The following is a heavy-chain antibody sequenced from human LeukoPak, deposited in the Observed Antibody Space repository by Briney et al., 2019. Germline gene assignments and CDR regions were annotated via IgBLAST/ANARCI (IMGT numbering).Heavy chain of an antibody. CDR2: FDPEDGET. Sequence: ASVKVSCKVSGYTLTELSMHGLHQAPGKGLKGRGGFDPEDGETIYAQKFQGRVTMTEDTSTDTAYMELSSLRSEDTAVYYCAIISGIAAAGPFDYWGQGTLVTVSS. J-gene: IGHJ4*02. V-gene: IGHV1-24*01. CDR1: GYTLTELS. CDR3: AIISGIAAAGPFDY. D-gene: IGHD6-13*01.